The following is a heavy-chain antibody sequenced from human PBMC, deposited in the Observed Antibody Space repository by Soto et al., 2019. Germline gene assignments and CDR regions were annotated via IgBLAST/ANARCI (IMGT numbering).Heavy chain of an antibody. Sequence: PSETLSLTCTVSGRSLSRGDYYWSCIRHPPRKGQERIGSISDSGSTYYTPTHKSTVTISVDTSKNQFSLKRSSVTASDTAVYYCARGQSWEDSSANPIWFGPWGQGTLVTVSS. V-gene: IGHV4-30-4*01. J-gene: IGHJ5*02. CDR3: ARGQSWEDSSANPIWFGP. CDR1: GRSLSRGDYY. CDR2: ISDSGST. D-gene: IGHD3-22*01.